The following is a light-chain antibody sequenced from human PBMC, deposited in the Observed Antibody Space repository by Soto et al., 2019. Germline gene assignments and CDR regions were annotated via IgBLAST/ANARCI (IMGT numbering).Light chain of an antibody. Sequence: EIVMTQSPATLSLSPGERATLSCRASLSVSSDLAWYRQKPGQAPRLLIYRAFTRATGIPARFSGSGFVTDFTLTISRLQSEDFAVYYCQQYNNWPLTFGGGTKVEIK. CDR3: QQYNNWPLT. CDR1: LSVSSD. J-gene: IGKJ4*01. CDR2: RAF. V-gene: IGKV3-15*01.